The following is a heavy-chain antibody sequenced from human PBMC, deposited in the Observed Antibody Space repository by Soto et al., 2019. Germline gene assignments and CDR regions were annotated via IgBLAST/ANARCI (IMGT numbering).Heavy chain of an antibody. Sequence: GASVKVSCKASGYTFTSYYMHWVRQAPGQGLEWMGIINPSGGSTSYAQKFQGRVTMTRDTSTSTVYMELSSLRSEDTAVYYCARGDDMIVGPVGAFDIWGQGTMVTVSS. J-gene: IGHJ3*02. V-gene: IGHV1-46*01. CDR2: INPSGGST. CDR3: ARGDDMIVGPVGAFDI. CDR1: GYTFTSYY. D-gene: IGHD3-22*01.